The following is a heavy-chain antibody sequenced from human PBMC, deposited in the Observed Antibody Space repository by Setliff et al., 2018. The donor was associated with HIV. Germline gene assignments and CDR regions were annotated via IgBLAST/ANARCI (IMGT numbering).Heavy chain of an antibody. CDR3: ARDSYDSNGYDY. CDR1: GGSISSGGYH. V-gene: IGHV4-31*03. CDR2: IFYSGST. Sequence: ASETLSLTCTVSGGSISSGGYHWSWIRQHPGKGLEWIGYIFYSGSTSYNPSLKSRVAISVDTSKNQFSLKLSSVTAADTAVYYCARDSYDSNGYDYWGQGTLVTVSS. D-gene: IGHD3-22*01. J-gene: IGHJ4*02.